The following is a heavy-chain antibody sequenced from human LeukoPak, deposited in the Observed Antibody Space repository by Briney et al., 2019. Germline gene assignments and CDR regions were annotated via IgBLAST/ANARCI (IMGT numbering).Heavy chain of an antibody. D-gene: IGHD2-2*02. CDR1: GYSFTSYW. J-gene: IGHJ3*02. CDR3: ARRCSTIEAFGM. CDR2: IYPGDSDT. V-gene: IGHV5-51*01. Sequence: GESLKISCKGSGYSFTSYWIAWVRQMPGKGLEWMGIIYPGDSDTRYGSAFQGQVTISADKSTSTAYLQWGSLKASDTAMYYCARRCSTIEAFGMWGQGTMVTVSS.